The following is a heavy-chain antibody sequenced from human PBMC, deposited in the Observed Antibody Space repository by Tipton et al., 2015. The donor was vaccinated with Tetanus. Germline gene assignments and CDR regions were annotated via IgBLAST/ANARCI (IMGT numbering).Heavy chain of an antibody. V-gene: IGHV4-39*01. D-gene: IGHD1-1*01. Sequence: TLSLTCTVSGGSLSSGTFYWAWIRQPPGKGLEWIGNVYYNGNTYYNASLESRVTISIDRSRNQFSLKVTSVTAADTAVYYCAVLPKHWQAPRGAPWGQGILVTVSS. CDR3: AVLPKHWQAPRGAP. CDR2: VYYNGNT. J-gene: IGHJ5*02. CDR1: GGSLSSGTFY.